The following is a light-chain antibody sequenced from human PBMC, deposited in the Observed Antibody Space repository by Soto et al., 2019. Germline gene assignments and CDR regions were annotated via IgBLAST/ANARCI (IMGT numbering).Light chain of an antibody. CDR1: QSISSW. J-gene: IGKJ4*01. Sequence: DNQMTQSPSAVSASVRDRVSITCLACQSISSWLAWYQQKPGKAPKLLIYKASSLESGVPSRFSGSGSGTEFTLTISRLQPDDCATYYCQHYTSPPLPFGGGNKL. CDR2: KAS. CDR3: QHYTSPPLP. V-gene: IGKV1-5*03.